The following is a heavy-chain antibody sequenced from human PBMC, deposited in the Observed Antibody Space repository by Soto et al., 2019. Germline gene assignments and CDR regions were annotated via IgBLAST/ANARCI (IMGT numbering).Heavy chain of an antibody. Sequence: QVQLVESGGGVVQPGRSLRLSCAASGFTFSSYAMHWVRQAPGKGLEWVAVISYDGSNKYYADSVKGRFTISRDNSKNTLYLQRNSLRAEDTAVYYCAREGDYCGGDCYSFGYYYGMDVWGQGTTVTVSS. V-gene: IGHV3-30-3*01. J-gene: IGHJ6*02. D-gene: IGHD2-21*02. CDR2: ISYDGSNK. CDR1: GFTFSSYA. CDR3: AREGDYCGGDCYSFGYYYGMDV.